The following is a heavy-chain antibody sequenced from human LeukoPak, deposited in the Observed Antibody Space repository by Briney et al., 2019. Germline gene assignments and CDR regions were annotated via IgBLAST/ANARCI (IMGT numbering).Heavy chain of an antibody. V-gene: IGHV3-53*01. J-gene: IGHJ4*02. CDR2: IYSGEST. CDR1: GSSVRGNY. CDR3: AREGAYGSGSYEH. D-gene: IGHD3-10*01. Sequence: PGGSLRLSCAVSGSSVRGNYMSWVRQAPGKGLQWVSIIYSGESTYYADSVKGRFTISRDNSKNTLYLQMNRLRAEDTAVYYCAREGAYGSGSYEHWGQGTLVTVAS.